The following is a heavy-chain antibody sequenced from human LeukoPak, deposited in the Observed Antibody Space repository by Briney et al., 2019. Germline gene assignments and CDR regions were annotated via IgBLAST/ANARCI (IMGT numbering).Heavy chain of an antibody. CDR2: INHSGST. D-gene: IGHD6-19*01. V-gene: IGHV4-34*01. Sequence: SETRSLTCAVYGGSFSGYYWSWIRQPPGKGLEWIGEINHSGSTNYNPSLKSRVTISVDTSKNQFSLKLSSVTAADTAVYYCARGRIAVAGTLVDYWGQGTLVTVSS. J-gene: IGHJ4*02. CDR1: GGSFSGYY. CDR3: ARGRIAVAGTLVDY.